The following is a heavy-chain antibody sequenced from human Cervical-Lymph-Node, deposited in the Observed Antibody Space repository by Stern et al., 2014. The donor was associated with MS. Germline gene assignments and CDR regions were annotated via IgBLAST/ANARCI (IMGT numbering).Heavy chain of an antibody. CDR3: ARDGLEAAAGTFSSLSLNYFDY. J-gene: IGHJ4*02. D-gene: IGHD6-13*01. CDR1: GFTFSSYG. V-gene: IGHV3-33*01. CDR2: IWYDGSNK. Sequence: VQLVESGGGVVQPGRSLRLSCAASGFTFSSYGMHWVRQAPGKGLEWVAVIWYDGSNKYYADSVKGRFTISRDNSKNTLYLQMNSLRAEDTAVYYCARDGLEAAAGTFSSLSLNYFDYWGQGTLVTVSS.